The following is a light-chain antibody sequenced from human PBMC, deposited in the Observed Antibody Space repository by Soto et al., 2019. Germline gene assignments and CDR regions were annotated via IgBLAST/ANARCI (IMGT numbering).Light chain of an antibody. CDR1: QSVSSSY. CDR3: QQYGSSGT. V-gene: IGKV3-20*01. Sequence: EIVMTQSPATLSLSPGERATLSCRASQSVSSSYLAWYQQKPGQAPRLLIYGASSRATVIPDRFSGSGSGTDFTLTISRLEPEDFAVHYCQQYGSSGTFGQGTKVDI. CDR2: GAS. J-gene: IGKJ1*01.